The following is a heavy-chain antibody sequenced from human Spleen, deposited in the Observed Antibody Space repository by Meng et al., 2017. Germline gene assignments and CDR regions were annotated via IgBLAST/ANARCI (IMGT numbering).Heavy chain of an antibody. CDR2: IGTKPKSYAA. CDR3: TIYTRGHI. D-gene: IGHD2-2*02. Sequence: GESLKISCAVSGVSFSDSDIYWVRQASGKGLEWVGRIGTKPKSYAAAYAASVRGRFTISRDDSKNTAYLQMNSLKAEDTAVYYCTIYTRGHIWGQGTMVTVSS. J-gene: IGHJ3*02. V-gene: IGHV3-73*01. CDR1: GVSFSDSD.